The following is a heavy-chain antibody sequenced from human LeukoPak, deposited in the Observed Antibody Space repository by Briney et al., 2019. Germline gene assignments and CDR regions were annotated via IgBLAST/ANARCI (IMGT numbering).Heavy chain of an antibody. D-gene: IGHD3-22*01. J-gene: IGHJ3*02. CDR2: ISSSSSYI. CDR3: ARDQPGYYYDSSGYRVGDAFDI. V-gene: IGHV3-21*01. CDR1: GFTFSSYS. Sequence: PGGSLRLSCAASGFTFSSYSMNWVRQAPGKWLEWVSSISSSSSYIYYADSVKGRFTISRDNAKNSLYLQMNSLRAEDTAVYYCARDQPGYYYDSSGYRVGDAFDIWGQGTMVTVSS.